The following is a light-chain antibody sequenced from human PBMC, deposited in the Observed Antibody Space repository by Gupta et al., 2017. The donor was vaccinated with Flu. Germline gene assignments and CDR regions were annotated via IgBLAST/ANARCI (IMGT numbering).Light chain of an antibody. CDR1: QTVGSY. CDR3: QQHSNLPPVK. CDR2: DAS. J-gene: IGKJ5*01. Sequence: EIVLTQSPATLSLSPGERATLSCRASQTVGSYLAWYQQKPGQPPRLLIYDASNRDAGIPARVGGGGGGKDFALTNSSREQEDFAGYYCQQHSNLPPVKFGQGTXLDIK. V-gene: IGKV3-11*01.